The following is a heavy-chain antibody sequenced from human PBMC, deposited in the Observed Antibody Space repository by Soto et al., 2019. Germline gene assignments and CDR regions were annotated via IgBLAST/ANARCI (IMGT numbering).Heavy chain of an antibody. CDR3: ARQAAAGKYYYAMDV. D-gene: IGHD6-13*01. CDR1: GYSFTTYW. CDR2: IYPGDSDT. J-gene: IGHJ6*02. V-gene: IGHV5-51*01. Sequence: EVQLVQSGAEVKKPGESLKISCKGSGYSFTTYWIGWVRQMPGKGLEGMVIIYPGDSDTRYSPSFQGQVTISADKSINTTYLQWRSLKASDTAIYYCARQAAAGKYYYAMDVWGQGTTVTVSS.